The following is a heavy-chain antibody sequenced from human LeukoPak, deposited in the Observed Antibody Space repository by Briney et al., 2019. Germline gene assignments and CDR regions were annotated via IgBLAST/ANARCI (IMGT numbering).Heavy chain of an antibody. Sequence: PGGSLRVSCAASGFTFSTYAMSWVRQAPGKGLEWVSAISGSGGSTYYADSVKGRFTISRDNSKNTLYLQMNSLRAEDTAVYYCAKAGYRYGYAIDYWGQGTLVTVSS. D-gene: IGHD5-18*01. CDR1: GFTFSTYA. CDR3: AKAGYRYGYAIDY. CDR2: ISGSGGST. J-gene: IGHJ4*02. V-gene: IGHV3-23*01.